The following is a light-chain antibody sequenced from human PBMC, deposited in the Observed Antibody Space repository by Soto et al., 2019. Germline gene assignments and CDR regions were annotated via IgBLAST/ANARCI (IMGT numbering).Light chain of an antibody. CDR3: AAWDDSLNVAVV. V-gene: IGLV1-44*01. J-gene: IGLJ2*01. CDR1: SSNIGSNT. CDR2: RND. Sequence: QSVLTQPPSASGTPGQTVTISCSGSSSNIGSNTVDWHQQLPGMAPKLIIYRNDQRPSGVPDRFSGSKSGTSASLAISGLQAEDEADFYCAAWDDSLNVAVVFGGGTKLTVL.